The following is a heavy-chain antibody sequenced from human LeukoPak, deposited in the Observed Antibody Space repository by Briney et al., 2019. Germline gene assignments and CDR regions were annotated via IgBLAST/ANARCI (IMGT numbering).Heavy chain of an antibody. CDR2: VNRNGIST. CDR3: ARSPEYCSGGSCYLEY. CDR1: GFTFDDYG. D-gene: IGHD2-15*01. J-gene: IGHJ4*02. V-gene: IGHV3-20*04. Sequence: GGSLRLSCAASGFTFDDYGMSWVRQAPGKGLEWVSGVNRNGISTTYADSVKGRFTISRDNAKNSLYLQMNSLRDEDTALYYCARSPEYCSGGSCYLEYWGQGTLVTVSS.